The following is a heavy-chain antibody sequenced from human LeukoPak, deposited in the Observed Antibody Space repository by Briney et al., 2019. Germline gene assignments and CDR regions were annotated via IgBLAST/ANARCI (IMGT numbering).Heavy chain of an antibody. V-gene: IGHV4-39*01. CDR2: ISYSGT. Sequence: PSETLSLTCIVSGGSISSSSYYWDWIRQPPGKGLEWIGSISYSGTYYNPSLKSRVTISVDPSKNQFSLKLSSVTAADTAVYYCARGGRLFLPYWGQGTLVTVSS. CDR1: GGSISSSSYY. D-gene: IGHD3-22*01. J-gene: IGHJ4*02. CDR3: ARGGRLFLPY.